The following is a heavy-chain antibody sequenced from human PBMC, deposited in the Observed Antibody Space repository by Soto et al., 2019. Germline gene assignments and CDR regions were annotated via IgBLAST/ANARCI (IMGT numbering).Heavy chain of an antibody. CDR2: INHSGST. V-gene: IGHV4-34*01. D-gene: IGHD6-13*01. J-gene: IGHJ4*02. CDR1: CWSFSGDY. Sequence: PSETLSLTCTVYCWSFSGDYWSWIRQPPGKGLEWIGEINHSGSTNYNPSLKSRVTISVDTSKNQFSLKLSAVTAADTAVYYCARDWIAAAANVQPRYFDYWGQGTLVTVSS. CDR3: ARDWIAAAANVQPRYFDY.